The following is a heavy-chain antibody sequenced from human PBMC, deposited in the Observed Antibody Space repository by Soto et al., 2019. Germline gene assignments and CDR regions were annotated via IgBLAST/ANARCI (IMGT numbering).Heavy chain of an antibody. J-gene: IGHJ4*02. D-gene: IGHD1-1*01. CDR3: ARQDWNGVDY. Sequence: QLQLQESGPGLVKPSETLSLPCTVSGGSISTSSYYWGWIRQPPGKGLEWIGSIYYSGSTYYNPSLKRRVTISVDTSKNQFALKLSSVTDADTAGYYFARQDWNGVDYWGQGTLVTVSS. CDR1: GGSISTSSYY. V-gene: IGHV4-39*01. CDR2: IYYSGST.